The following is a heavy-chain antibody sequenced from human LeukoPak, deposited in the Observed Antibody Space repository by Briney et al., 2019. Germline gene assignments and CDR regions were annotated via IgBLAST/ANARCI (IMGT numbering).Heavy chain of an antibody. Sequence: GGSLRLSCAASGLTFSSYTMSWVRQAPGKGLEWVSAISAGGGNTYYADSVKGRFTISRDNSKNTLHLQMNSLRAEDTAVYSCAVPQWELLNWGQGTLVTVSS. CDR3: AVPQWELLN. J-gene: IGHJ4*02. D-gene: IGHD1-26*01. CDR2: ISAGGGNT. V-gene: IGHV3-23*01. CDR1: GLTFSSYT.